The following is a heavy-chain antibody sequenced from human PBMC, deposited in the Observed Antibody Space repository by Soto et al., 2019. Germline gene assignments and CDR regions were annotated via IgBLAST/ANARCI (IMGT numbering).Heavy chain of an antibody. CDR3: ARLPASGSYYSYFDY. V-gene: IGHV4-39*01. J-gene: IGHJ4*02. D-gene: IGHD1-26*01. Sequence: SETLSLTCGVSGDPITSTSYWSWVRQPPGKGLEWIGEIYYSGSTYYNPSLKSRVTISVDTSKNQFSLKLSSVTAADTAVYYCARLPASGSYYSYFDYWGQGTLVTVSS. CDR1: GDPITSTSY. CDR2: IYYSGST.